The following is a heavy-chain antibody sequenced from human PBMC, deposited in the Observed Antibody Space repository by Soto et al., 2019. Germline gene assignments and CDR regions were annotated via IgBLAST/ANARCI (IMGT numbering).Heavy chain of an antibody. CDR2: VNSDGSTT. V-gene: IGHV3-74*01. J-gene: IGHJ5*02. Sequence: EVQLVESGGGLVQPGGSLRLSCAASGFTFSSYWMHWVRQAPGKVLVWVSRVNSDGSTTAYEDSVKGRFTISRDNAKNTLYLQMNSLRAEDTAVYFCARDTIARRDNWFDPWGQGTLVTVSS. CDR3: ARDTIARRDNWFDP. D-gene: IGHD1-26*01. CDR1: GFTFSSYW.